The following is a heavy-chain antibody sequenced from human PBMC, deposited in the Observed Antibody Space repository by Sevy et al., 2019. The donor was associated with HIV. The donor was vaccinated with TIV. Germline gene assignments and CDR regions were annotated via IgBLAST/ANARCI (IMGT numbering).Heavy chain of an antibody. Sequence: SETLSLTCTVSGGSISSYYWSWIRQPPGKGLEWIGYIHYSGSTNYNPSLKSRVTISVDTSKNQFFLKLTSVTAADTAVYYCARDRGKSRGWFDPWGQGTMVTVSS. CDR3: ARDRGKSRGWFDP. V-gene: IGHV4-59*01. CDR1: GGSISSYY. CDR2: IHYSGST. D-gene: IGHD3-10*01. J-gene: IGHJ5*02.